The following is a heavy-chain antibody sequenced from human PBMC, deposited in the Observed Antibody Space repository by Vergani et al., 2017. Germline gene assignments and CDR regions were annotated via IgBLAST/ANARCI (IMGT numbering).Heavy chain of an antibody. CDR2: IIPILGIA. CDR1: GGTFSSYT. J-gene: IGHJ6*03. D-gene: IGHD2-2*01. CDR3: AREDGSGVEVPAAIRYYYYYMDV. Sequence: QVQLVQSGAEVKKPGSSVKVSCKASGGTFSSYTISWVRQAPGQGLEWMGRIIPILGIANYAQKFQGRVTITADKSTSTAYMELSSLRSEDTAVYYCAREDGSGVEVPAAIRYYYYYMDVWGEGTTVTVSS. V-gene: IGHV1-69*08.